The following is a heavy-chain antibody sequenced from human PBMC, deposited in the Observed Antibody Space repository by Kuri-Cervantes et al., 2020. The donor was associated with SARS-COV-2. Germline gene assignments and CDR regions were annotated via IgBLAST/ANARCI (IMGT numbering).Heavy chain of an antibody. Sequence: ETLSLTCAASGFTFSSYAMSWVRQAPGKGLEWVSAISGSGGSTYYADSVKGRFTIPRDNAKNSLYLQMNSLRAEDTAVYYCARIYGDYDWGQGTLVTVSS. V-gene: IGHV3-23*01. CDR2: ISGSGGST. J-gene: IGHJ4*02. CDR3: ARIYGDYD. CDR1: GFTFSSYA. D-gene: IGHD4-17*01.